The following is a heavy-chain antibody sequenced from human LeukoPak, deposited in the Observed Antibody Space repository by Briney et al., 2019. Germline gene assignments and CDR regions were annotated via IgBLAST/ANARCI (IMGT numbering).Heavy chain of an antibody. CDR2: INHSGRT. J-gene: IGHJ4*02. Sequence: SETLSLTCALCGGCFSGYYRRWLGQPPGKGLEWMGEINHSGRTKYNPSLKSRGTISVETSKKQFSLKLRSVTAADTAGYYCASYHYYGSGSQELETAPLDYWGQGTLVTVSS. CDR3: ASYHYYGSGSQELETAPLDY. CDR1: GGCFSGYY. D-gene: IGHD3-10*01. V-gene: IGHV4-34*01.